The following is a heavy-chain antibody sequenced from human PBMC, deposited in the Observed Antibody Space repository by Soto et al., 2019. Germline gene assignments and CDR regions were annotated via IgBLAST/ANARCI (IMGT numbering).Heavy chain of an antibody. CDR2: INAGNGNT. V-gene: IGHV1-3*01. Sequence: ASVKVSCKASGYTFTSYGISWVRQAPGQRLEWMGWINAGNGNTKYSQKFQGRVTITRDTSASTAYMELSSLRSEDTAVYYCARGPGGPDGPGDYWGQGTLVTVSS. CDR1: GYTFTSYG. CDR3: ARGPGGPDGPGDY. J-gene: IGHJ4*02. D-gene: IGHD2-15*01.